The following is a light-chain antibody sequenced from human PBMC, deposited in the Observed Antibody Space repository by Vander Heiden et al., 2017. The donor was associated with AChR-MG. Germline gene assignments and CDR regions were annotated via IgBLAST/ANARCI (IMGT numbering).Light chain of an antibody. CDR3: QQCTTTPCT. CDR1: QSLLLTSTNKSH. J-gene: IGKJ1*01. CDR2: CAS. V-gene: IGKV4-1*01. Sequence: DIVMTQSPDSLAVSLGERATLNCASSQSLLLTSTNKSHLAWYQQKPGQPPRLLIYCASARDSGVPDRFSAAGSGTDFTLTINSLQAEDVAVYYCQQCTTTPCTFGQGTRVEIK.